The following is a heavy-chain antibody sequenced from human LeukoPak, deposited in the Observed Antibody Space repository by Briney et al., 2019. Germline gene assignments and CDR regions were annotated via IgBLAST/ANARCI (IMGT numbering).Heavy chain of an antibody. Sequence: SETQSLTCTVSGGSISSYYWSWIRQPPGKGLEWIGYIYYSGSTNYNPSLKSRVTISVDTSKNQFSLKLSSVTAADTAVYYCASGSYSEYFQHWGQGTLVTVSS. CDR1: GGSISSYY. CDR2: IYYSGST. J-gene: IGHJ1*01. CDR3: ASGSYSEYFQH. V-gene: IGHV4-59*01. D-gene: IGHD1-26*01.